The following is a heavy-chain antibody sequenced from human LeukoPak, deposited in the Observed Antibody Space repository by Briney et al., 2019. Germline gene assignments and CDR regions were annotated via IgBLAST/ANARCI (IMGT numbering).Heavy chain of an antibody. CDR2: INHSGST. CDR3: ARPGYYYGSGSYSDWFDP. Sequence: SETLSLTCAVYGGSFSGYHWSWIRQPPGKGLEWIGEINHSGSTNYNPSLKSRVTISADTSKNQFPLKLSSVTAADTAVYYCARPGYYYGSGSYSDWFDPWGQGTLVTVSS. CDR1: GGSFSGYH. D-gene: IGHD3-10*01. J-gene: IGHJ5*02. V-gene: IGHV4-34*01.